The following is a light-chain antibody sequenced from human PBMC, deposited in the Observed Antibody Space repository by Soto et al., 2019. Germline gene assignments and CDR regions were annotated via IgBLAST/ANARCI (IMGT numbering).Light chain of an antibody. Sequence: VTITCRASQDISNFLAWFQQKPGRAPKLLIYAVFTLQSGVPSRFSGSRSGAEFTLTISSLQPEDFATYYCQQLDSYPLTFGGGTKVDIK. CDR1: QDISNF. CDR2: AVF. J-gene: IGKJ4*01. CDR3: QQLDSYPLT. V-gene: IGKV1-9*01.